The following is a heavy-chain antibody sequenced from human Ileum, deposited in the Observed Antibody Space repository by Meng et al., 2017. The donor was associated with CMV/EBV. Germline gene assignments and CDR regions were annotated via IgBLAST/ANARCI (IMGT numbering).Heavy chain of an antibody. CDR2: INPNTGGT. J-gene: IGHJ4*02. V-gene: IGHV1-2*02. Sequence: ASVNVSCKASGYTFTDYYLHWLRQAPGQGLEWVGWINPNTGGTTYGQDFQGRVTMTRDTSVNTVYMELSRLKSDDTAVYYCARVNHNIPEGNWGQGTL. CDR1: GYTFTDYY. D-gene: IGHD1-14*01. CDR3: ARVNHNIPEGN.